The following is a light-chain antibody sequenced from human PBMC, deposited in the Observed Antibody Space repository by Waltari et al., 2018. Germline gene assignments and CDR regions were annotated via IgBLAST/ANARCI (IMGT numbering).Light chain of an antibody. CDR1: QSLGRSD. CDR3: QQYGTSPYT. V-gene: IGKV3-20*01. Sequence: EIVLTQSPGTLPLSPGERATPSCRASQSLGRSDLAWYQQKPGQAPRLLIYNASSRATGIPDRFSGSGSGADFTLTISSLEPADFAVYYCQQYGTSPYTCGQGTKLETK. J-gene: IGKJ2*01. CDR2: NAS.